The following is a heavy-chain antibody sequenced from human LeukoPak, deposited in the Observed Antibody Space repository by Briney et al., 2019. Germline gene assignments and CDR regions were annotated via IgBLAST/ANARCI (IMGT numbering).Heavy chain of an antibody. V-gene: IGHV1-8*01. CDR1: GYTFTTYD. Sequence: ASVKVSCKASGYTFTTYDINWVRQATGQGLEWLGWMNPNIGNTGHSQNFQGRVTMTRNTSISTAYMELTSLRSEDTAVYYCARDRRGYPGYYYMDVWGKGTTVTVSS. J-gene: IGHJ6*03. CDR2: MNPNIGNT. D-gene: IGHD5-12*01. CDR3: ARDRRGYPGYYYMDV.